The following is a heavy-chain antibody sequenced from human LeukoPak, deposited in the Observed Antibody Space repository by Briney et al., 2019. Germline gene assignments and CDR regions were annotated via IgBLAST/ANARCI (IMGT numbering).Heavy chain of an antibody. CDR2: MNPNSGNA. D-gene: IGHD5-12*01. CDR1: GSTFTSYD. J-gene: IGHJ5*02. CDR3: ARGRSRWLRGRPNWFDP. V-gene: IGHV1-8*02. Sequence: GASVKLSCTASGSTFTSYDINWGRQATGQGLEWMGWMNPNSGNAGTSQTVQGRGTITRTTAISTAYMELSSLRSEDTAVYYCARGRSRWLRGRPNWFDPWGQGTLVTVSS.